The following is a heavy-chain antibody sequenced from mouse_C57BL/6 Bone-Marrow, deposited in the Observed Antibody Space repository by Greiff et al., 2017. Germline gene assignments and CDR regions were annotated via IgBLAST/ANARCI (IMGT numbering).Heavy chain of an antibody. Sequence: VKLQQPGAELVRPGTSVKLSCKASGYTFTSYWMHWVKQRPGQGLEWIGVIDPSDSYTNYNQKFKGKATLTVDTSSSTAYMQLSSLTSEDSAVYYCARWAYDYDNYWGQGTTLTVSS. D-gene: IGHD2-4*01. V-gene: IGHV1-59*01. CDR1: GYTFTSYW. CDR2: IDPSDSYT. J-gene: IGHJ2*01. CDR3: ARWAYDYDNY.